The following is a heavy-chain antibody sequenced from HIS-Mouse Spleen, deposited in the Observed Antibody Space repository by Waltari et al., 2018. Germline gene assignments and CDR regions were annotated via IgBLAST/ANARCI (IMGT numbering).Heavy chain of an antibody. Sequence: QVQLVQSGAEVKKPGASVKVSCKASGYTFTGYYMHWVRQAPGQGLEWMGWINPNRGGTNYAQKFQGRGTMTRDTSISTAYMELSRLRSDDTAVYYCAREGALGYFDYWGQGTLVTVSS. CDR3: AREGALGYFDY. CDR1: GYTFTGYY. V-gene: IGHV1-2*02. J-gene: IGHJ4*02. D-gene: IGHD7-27*01. CDR2: INPNRGGT.